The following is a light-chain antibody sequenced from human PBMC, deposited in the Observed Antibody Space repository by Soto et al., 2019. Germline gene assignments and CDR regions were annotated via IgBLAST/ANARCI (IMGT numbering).Light chain of an antibody. CDR3: SSYTTSTTVV. Sequence: QSVLTQPASVCGSPGQSITFSCTRTSSDVGGYNFVSWYQQHPGKAPKLMIYEVSSRPSGVSNRFSGSKSGNTASLTISGLQPEDEADYYCSSYTTSTTVVFGTGTK. V-gene: IGLV2-14*03. J-gene: IGLJ1*01. CDR2: EVS. CDR1: SSDVGGYNF.